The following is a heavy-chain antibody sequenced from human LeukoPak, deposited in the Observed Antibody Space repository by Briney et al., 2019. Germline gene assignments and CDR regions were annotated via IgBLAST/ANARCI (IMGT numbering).Heavy chain of an antibody. V-gene: IGHV3-30*18. CDR3: AKRGYCSGGRCYSFHFDY. J-gene: IGHJ4*02. Sequence: AGGSLRLSCAASGFTFSSHGMHWVRQAPGKGLEWVALMSYDGTNKVYADSVKGRFTISRDNSKNTSYLEMNNLRAEDTAVYYCAKRGYCSGGRCYSFHFDYWGQGTLVTVSS. CDR1: GFTFSSHG. D-gene: IGHD2-15*01. CDR2: MSYDGTNK.